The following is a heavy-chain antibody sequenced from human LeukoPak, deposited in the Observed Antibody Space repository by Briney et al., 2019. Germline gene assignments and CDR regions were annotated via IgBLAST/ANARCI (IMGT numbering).Heavy chain of an antibody. V-gene: IGHV5-51*01. CDR3: ARSVGATLGDASDI. J-gene: IGHJ3*02. D-gene: IGHD1-26*01. CDR1: GYSFTSYW. CDR2: IYPGDSDT. Sequence: GESLKISCKGSGYSFTSYWIGWVRQMPGKGLEWMGIIYPGDSDTRYSPSFQGQVTFSSDKSITTAYLQWGSLKASDTAMYYCARSVGATLGDASDIWGQGTMVIVSS.